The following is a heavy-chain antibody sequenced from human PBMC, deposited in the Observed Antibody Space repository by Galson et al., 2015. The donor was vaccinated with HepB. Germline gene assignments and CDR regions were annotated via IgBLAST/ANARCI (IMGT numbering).Heavy chain of an antibody. V-gene: IGHV3-9*01. Sequence: LRLSCAASGFTLDDYAMHWVRQTPGKGLERVSSISWNSASIGYADSVKGRFTISRDNAKNSLYLQMNSLRTEDTALYYCTKGDVFLWFGPTYGMDVWGQGTTVTVSS. CDR2: ISWNSASI. CDR3: TKGDVFLWFGPTYGMDV. D-gene: IGHD3-10*01. CDR1: GFTLDDYA. J-gene: IGHJ6*02.